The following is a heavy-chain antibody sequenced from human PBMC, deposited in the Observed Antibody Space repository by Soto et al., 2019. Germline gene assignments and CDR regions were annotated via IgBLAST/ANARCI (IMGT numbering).Heavy chain of an antibody. D-gene: IGHD3-10*01. CDR1: GDSISSGDYY. Sequence: PSETLSLTCSVSGDSISSGDYYWSWIRQPPGKGLEWVGYIYYTGSTYYNPSLKSRPSISVDTSKNQFSLNLSFVTAADTAVYFCARTFPHGSGSYYFDYWGQGTPVTVSS. CDR2: IYYTGST. V-gene: IGHV4-30-4*01. CDR3: ARTFPHGSGSYYFDY. J-gene: IGHJ4*02.